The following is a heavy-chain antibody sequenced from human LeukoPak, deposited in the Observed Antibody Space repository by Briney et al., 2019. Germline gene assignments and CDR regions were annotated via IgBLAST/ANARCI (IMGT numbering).Heavy chain of an antibody. Sequence: GRSLRLFCAASGFTFSSHGMHWVRQAPGKGLEWVAVIWYDGSNKYYADSVKGRFTISRDNSKNTLYLQMNSLRAEDTAVYYCAKDASAAGTLFDYWGQGTLVTVSS. CDR3: AKDASAAGTLFDY. D-gene: IGHD6-13*01. CDR1: GFTFSSHG. CDR2: IWYDGSNK. V-gene: IGHV3-33*06. J-gene: IGHJ4*02.